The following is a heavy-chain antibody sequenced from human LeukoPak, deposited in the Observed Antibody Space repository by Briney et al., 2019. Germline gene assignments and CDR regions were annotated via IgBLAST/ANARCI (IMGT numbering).Heavy chain of an antibody. CDR2: VWYDGRNR. CDR1: GYTFSRHG. CDR3: ARLWGGNGYSGGSLNL. J-gene: IGHJ5*02. Sequence: GGSLTLSCAASGYTFSRHGIHWVRQAPGKGLEWVAVVWYDGRNRDYADSVKGRFTISKDNSNNMVFLQMDRLRAEDTAVYCARLWGGNGYSGGSLNLWGQGTLVTVSS. D-gene: IGHD3-16*01. V-gene: IGHV3-33*01.